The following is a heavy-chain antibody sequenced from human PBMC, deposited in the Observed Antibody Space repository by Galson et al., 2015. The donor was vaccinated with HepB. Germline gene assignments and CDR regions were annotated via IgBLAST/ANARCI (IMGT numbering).Heavy chain of an antibody. Sequence: SLRLSCAASGFTFSSYSMNWVRQAPGKGLEWVSSISSSSSYIYYADSVKGRFTISRDNAKNSLYLQMNSLRAEDTAVYYCAREIRAAAGTGDDAFDIWGQGTMVTVSS. CDR3: AREIRAAAGTGDDAFDI. CDR2: ISSSSSYI. J-gene: IGHJ3*02. CDR1: GFTFSSYS. D-gene: IGHD6-13*01. V-gene: IGHV3-21*01.